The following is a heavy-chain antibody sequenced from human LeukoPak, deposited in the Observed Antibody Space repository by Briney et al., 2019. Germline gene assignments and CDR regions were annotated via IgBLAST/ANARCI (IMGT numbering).Heavy chain of an antibody. CDR3: ARTSSGWSPDAFDI. D-gene: IGHD3-22*01. CDR1: GFTFSDYY. J-gene: IGHJ3*02. Sequence: PGGSLRLSCAASGFTFSDYYMSWIRQAPGKGLEWVSYISSSGSTTYYADSVKGRFTISRDNAKNSLYLQMNSLRAEDTAVYYCARTSSGWSPDAFDIWGQGTMVTVSS. V-gene: IGHV3-11*04. CDR2: ISSSGSTT.